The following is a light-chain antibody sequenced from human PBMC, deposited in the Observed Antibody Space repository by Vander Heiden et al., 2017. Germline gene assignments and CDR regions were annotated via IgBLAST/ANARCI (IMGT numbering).Light chain of an antibody. CDR2: EVS. V-gene: IGLV2-14*01. CDR3: SSYTSSSTPYV. Sequence: QSALTQPASVSGSPGQSITISCTGTSSDVGGYNYVSWYQQHPGKAPNLMIYEVSNRPSGVSNRFSGSKSGNTASLTISGRQAEDEADYYCSSYTSSSTPYVFGTGTKVTVL. CDR1: SSDVGGYNY. J-gene: IGLJ1*01.